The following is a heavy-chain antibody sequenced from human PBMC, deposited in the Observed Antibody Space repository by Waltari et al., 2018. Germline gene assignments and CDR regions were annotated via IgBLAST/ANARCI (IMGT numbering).Heavy chain of an antibody. V-gene: IGHV1-69*05. CDR2: IIPMFGTA. CDR1: GGSFSTYA. D-gene: IGHD6-13*01. Sequence: QVQLVQSGAEVKKPGSSVKVSCTASGGSFSTYAIPWVRQAPGQGLEWMGGIIPMFGTANYAQKFQERVSITTDGSMTTAYMELSSLTSEDTAVYYCARGGLYGQQLLESAFEIWGQGTQVTVSS. J-gene: IGHJ3*02. CDR3: ARGGLYGQQLLESAFEI.